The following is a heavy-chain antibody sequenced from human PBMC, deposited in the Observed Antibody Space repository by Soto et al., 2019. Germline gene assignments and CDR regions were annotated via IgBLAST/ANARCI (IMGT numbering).Heavy chain of an antibody. CDR2: VYVTGTT. V-gene: IGHV4-4*07. CDR3: ARDGEYTSGWYSFDS. CDR1: GASISDYY. D-gene: IGHD6-19*01. J-gene: IGHJ5*01. Sequence: PSETLSPTCTVSGASISDYYWSWIRQPAGQALEWIGRVYVTGTTYFNPSLKSRVTMSVDTSNNQVSLKLSSVTAADSAIYYCARDGEYTSGWYSFDSWGPGTLVTAPQ.